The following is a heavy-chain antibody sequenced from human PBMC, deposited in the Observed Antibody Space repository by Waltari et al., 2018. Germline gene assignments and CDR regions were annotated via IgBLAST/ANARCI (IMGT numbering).Heavy chain of an antibody. V-gene: IGHV1-69*08. D-gene: IGHD6-13*01. CDR3: ARLYSSSWYGGRGSGGWSDY. CDR1: GGTFSSYA. CDR2: IIPIFGTA. Sequence: QVQLVQSGAEVKKPGSSVKVSCKASGGTFSSYAISWVRQAPGQGLEWMGRIIPIFGTANDAQKFQGRVTITADKATSTAYMELSSLRSEDTAVYYCARLYSSSWYGGRGSGGWSDYWGQGTLVTVSS. J-gene: IGHJ4*02.